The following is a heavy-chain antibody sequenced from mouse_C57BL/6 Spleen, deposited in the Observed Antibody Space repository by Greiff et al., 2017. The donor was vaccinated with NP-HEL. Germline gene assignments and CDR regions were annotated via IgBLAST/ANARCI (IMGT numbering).Heavy chain of an antibody. CDR3: ASKTDYYAMDY. CDR2: IDPSDSYT. Sequence: QVQLKQPGAELVKPGASVKLSCKASGYTFTSYWMQWVKQRPGQGLEWIGEIDPSDSYTNYNQKFKGKATLTVDTSSSTAYMQLSSLTSEDSAVYYCASKTDYYAMDYWGQGTSVTVSS. V-gene: IGHV1-50*01. J-gene: IGHJ4*01. CDR1: GYTFTSYW.